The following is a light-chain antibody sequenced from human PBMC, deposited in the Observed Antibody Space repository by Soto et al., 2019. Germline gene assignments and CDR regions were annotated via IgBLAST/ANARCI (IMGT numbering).Light chain of an antibody. CDR2: GAS. CDR3: HHYGYGADG. Sequence: ELVLTQSPGTLSLSPGERATLSCRASESVRNNSLAWYQQHPGQAPRLLIFGASSRATGIPDRFTGSGSGAYFSLTISRLEPADSAVYFCHHYGYGADGFVQGTKLEIK. V-gene: IGKV3-20*01. J-gene: IGKJ2*03. CDR1: ESVRNNS.